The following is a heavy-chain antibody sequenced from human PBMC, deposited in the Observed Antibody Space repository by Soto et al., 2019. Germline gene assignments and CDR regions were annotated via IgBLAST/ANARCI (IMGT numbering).Heavy chain of an antibody. V-gene: IGHV3-23*01. D-gene: IGHD3-9*01. J-gene: IGHJ4*02. CDR1: GFTFSSYA. CDR3: AKEHYDILTGYYSY. Sequence: GGSLRLSCAASGFTFSSYALSWVRQAPGKGLEWVSAISGSGGSTYYADSVKGRFTISRDNSKNTLYLQMNSLRAKDTAVYYCAKEHYDILTGYYSYWGQGTLVTVSS. CDR2: ISGSGGST.